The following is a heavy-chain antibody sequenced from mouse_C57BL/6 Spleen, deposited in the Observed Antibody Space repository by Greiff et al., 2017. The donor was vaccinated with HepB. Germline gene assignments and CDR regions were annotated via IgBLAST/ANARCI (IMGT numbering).Heavy chain of an antibody. CDR1: GYTFTSYW. CDR3: ARGGIYDGYFYFDY. V-gene: IGHV1-52*01. D-gene: IGHD2-3*01. Sequence: VQLQQPGAELVRPGSSVKLSCKASGYTFTSYWMHWVQQRPIQGLEWIGNINPSDSETHYNQKFKDKATLTVDKSSSTAYMQLSSLTSEDSAVYYCARGGIYDGYFYFDYWGQGTTLTVSS. J-gene: IGHJ2*01. CDR2: INPSDSET.